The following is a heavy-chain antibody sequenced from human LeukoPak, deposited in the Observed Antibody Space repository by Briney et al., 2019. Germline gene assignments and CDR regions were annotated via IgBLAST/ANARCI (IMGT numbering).Heavy chain of an antibody. V-gene: IGHV4-59*08. CDR1: GGSISSYY. CDR2: IYYSGST. Sequence: SETLSLTCTVSGGSISSYYWSWIRQPPGKGLEWIGYIYYSGSTNYNPSLKSRVTISVDTSKNQFSLKLSSVTAADTAVYYCARLWFGELLVGEAFDIWGQGTMVTVSS. J-gene: IGHJ3*02. D-gene: IGHD3-10*01. CDR3: ARLWFGELLVGEAFDI.